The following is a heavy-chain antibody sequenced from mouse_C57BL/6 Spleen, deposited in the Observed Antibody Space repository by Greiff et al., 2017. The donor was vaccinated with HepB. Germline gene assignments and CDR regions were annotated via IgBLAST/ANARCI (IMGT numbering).Heavy chain of an antibody. J-gene: IGHJ2*01. CDR3: ARYPHGYYFDY. Sequence: EVLLVESGGGLVQPGGSLSLSCAASGFTFTDYYMSWVRQPPGKALEWLGFIRNKANGYTTEYSAPVKGRFTISRDKSQSILYLQMIALRAEDSATYYCARYPHGYYFDYWGQGTTLTVSS. D-gene: IGHD2-2*01. CDR1: GFTFTDYY. V-gene: IGHV7-3*01. CDR2: IRNKANGYTT.